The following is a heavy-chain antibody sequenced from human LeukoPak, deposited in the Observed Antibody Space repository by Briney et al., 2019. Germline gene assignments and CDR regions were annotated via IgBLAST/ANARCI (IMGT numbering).Heavy chain of an antibody. CDR1: GFNFGYFG. CDR2: IYGGGGT. CDR3: AARWGYNAFDI. D-gene: IGHD5-18*01. V-gene: IGHV3-53*01. Sequence: GGSLRLSCAASGFNFGYFGMSWVRQAPGKGLEWVSVIYGGGGTFYADSVRGRFTISRDNSKNTLYLQMNSLRAEDTAVYYCAARWGYNAFDIWGHGTMVTVSS. J-gene: IGHJ3*02.